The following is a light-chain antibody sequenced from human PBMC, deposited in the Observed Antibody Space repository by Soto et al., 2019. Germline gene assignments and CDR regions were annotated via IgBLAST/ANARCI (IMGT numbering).Light chain of an antibody. Sequence: AIRMTQSPSSFSASTGDRVTITCRASQGISSYLAWYQQKPGKAPKLLIYAASTLQSGVPSRFSGSGSGTDFTLTNSCLQSEDFATYYCQQYYSYPPAFGQGTKVDIK. CDR1: QGISSY. CDR3: QQYYSYPPA. CDR2: AAS. V-gene: IGKV1-8*01. J-gene: IGKJ1*01.